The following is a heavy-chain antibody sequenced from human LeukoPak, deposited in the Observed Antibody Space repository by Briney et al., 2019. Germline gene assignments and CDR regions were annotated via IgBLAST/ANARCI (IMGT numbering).Heavy chain of an antibody. D-gene: IGHD3-16*02. CDR2: ISSSSSYI. J-gene: IGHJ4*02. Sequence: GGPLRLSCAASGFTFSSYSMNWVRQAPGKGLEWVSSISSSSSYIYYADSVKGRFTISRDNAKNSLYLQMNSLRAEDTAVYYCARGDLDYDYVWGSYRSFYYFDYWGQGTLVTVSS. V-gene: IGHV3-21*01. CDR3: ARGDLDYDYVWGSYRSFYYFDY. CDR1: GFTFSSYS.